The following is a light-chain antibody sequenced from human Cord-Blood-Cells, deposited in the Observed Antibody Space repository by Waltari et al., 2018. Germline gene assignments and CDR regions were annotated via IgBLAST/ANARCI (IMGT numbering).Light chain of an antibody. Sequence: GKTARITCGGNNIGSKSVHWYQQKPGQAPVLVIYYDSDRPSGIPERFSGSNSGNTATLTISRVEAGDEADYYCQVWDSSSDHVVFGGGTKLTVL. CDR1: NIGSKS. J-gene: IGLJ2*01. CDR3: QVWDSSSDHVV. V-gene: IGLV3-21*04. CDR2: YDS.